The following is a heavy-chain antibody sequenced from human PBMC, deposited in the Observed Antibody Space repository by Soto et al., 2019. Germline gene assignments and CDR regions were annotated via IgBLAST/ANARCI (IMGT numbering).Heavy chain of an antibody. CDR2: ISKSGSST. Sequence: DVQMLESGGGLVQPGGSLRLSCAASGFSFSNYDMHWVRQAPGKGLEWVSVISKSGSSTYYADSVKGRFTISRDNSKDKQSLQLNNGRAEDTAVYYCAKGGWLYYWGQGTLVTVSS. CDR1: GFSFSNYD. CDR3: AKGGWLYY. V-gene: IGHV3-23*01. J-gene: IGHJ4*02. D-gene: IGHD3-16*01.